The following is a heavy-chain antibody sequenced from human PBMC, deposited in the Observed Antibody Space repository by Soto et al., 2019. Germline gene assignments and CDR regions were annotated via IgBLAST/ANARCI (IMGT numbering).Heavy chain of an antibody. D-gene: IGHD3-9*01. CDR2: INHSGST. V-gene: IGHV4-34*01. Sequence: PSETLSLTCAVYGGSFSGYYWSWIRQPPGEGLEWIGEINHSGSTNYNPSLKSRVTISVDTSKNQFSLKLSSVTAADTAAYYCARVLRYYHVVIDAFDIWGQGTMVTVS. CDR3: ARVLRYYHVVIDAFDI. J-gene: IGHJ3*02. CDR1: GGSFSGYY.